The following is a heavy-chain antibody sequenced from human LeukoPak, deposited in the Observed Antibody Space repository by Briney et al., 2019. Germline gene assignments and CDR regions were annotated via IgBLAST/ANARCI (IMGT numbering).Heavy chain of an antibody. CDR1: GYTFTVYY. V-gene: IGHV1-2*02. Sequence: ASVKVSCKASGYTFTVYYMHWVRQAPGQGLEWMGWINPNSGGTNYSQKFQGRVTMTRDTSISTAYMELSRLRSDDTAVYYCARADIVATIDYWGQGTLVTVSS. J-gene: IGHJ4*02. CDR3: ARADIVATIDY. D-gene: IGHD5-12*01. CDR2: INPNSGGT.